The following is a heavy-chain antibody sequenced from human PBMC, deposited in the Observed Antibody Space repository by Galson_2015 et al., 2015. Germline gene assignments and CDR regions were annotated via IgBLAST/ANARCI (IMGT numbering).Heavy chain of an antibody. J-gene: IGHJ4*02. V-gene: IGHV3-48*02. CDR2: ITSDTRTI. Sequence: SLRLSCAASGFTFNIYRMNWVRQAPGRGLEWVSYITSDTRTINYADSVKGRFTISRDNAKNSLYLQMNSLRDEDTAVYYCARSVAGSFDYWGQGTHVTVSS. D-gene: IGHD6-19*01. CDR3: ARSVAGSFDY. CDR1: GFTFNIYR.